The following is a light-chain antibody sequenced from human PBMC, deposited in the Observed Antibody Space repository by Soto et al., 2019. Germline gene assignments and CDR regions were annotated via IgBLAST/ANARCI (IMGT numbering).Light chain of an antibody. CDR1: QSVSSY. Sequence: IVLTQSPATLSLPPGERATLSCRASQSVSSYLAWYQQKPGQAPRLLIYDASNRATGIPARFSGSGSGTDFTLTISSLEPEDFAVYYCQQRSNWPTWTFGQGTKVDIK. V-gene: IGKV3-11*01. J-gene: IGKJ1*01. CDR3: QQRSNWPTWT. CDR2: DAS.